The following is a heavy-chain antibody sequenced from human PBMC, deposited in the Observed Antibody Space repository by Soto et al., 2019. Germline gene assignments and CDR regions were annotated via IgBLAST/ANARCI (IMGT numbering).Heavy chain of an antibody. CDR1: GGTFSSYA. CDR2: IIPLFGTA. Sequence: QVQLVQSGAEVKKPGSSVKVSCKASGGTFSSYAISWVRQAPGHGLEWMGGIIPLFGTANYAQKFQGRVTSTADESTSTAYRELSSLRSEDTAVYYCARWDQKTPGWFDPWGQGTLVTVSS. V-gene: IGHV1-69*12. CDR3: ARWDQKTPGWFDP. J-gene: IGHJ5*02. D-gene: IGHD1-26*01.